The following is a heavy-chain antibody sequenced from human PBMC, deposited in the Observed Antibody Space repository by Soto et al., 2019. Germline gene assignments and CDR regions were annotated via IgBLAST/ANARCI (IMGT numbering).Heavy chain of an antibody. D-gene: IGHD3-16*01. V-gene: IGHV3-43*01. CDR3: AKDIRSDPTWGSLYYGMDV. Sequence: GGSLRLSCAASGFTFDDYTMHWVRQAPGKGLEWVSLISWDGGSTYYADSVKGRFTISRDNSKNSLYLQMNSLRTEDTALYYCAKDIRSDPTWGSLYYGMDVWGQGTTVTVSS. CDR2: ISWDGGST. CDR1: GFTFDDYT. J-gene: IGHJ6*02.